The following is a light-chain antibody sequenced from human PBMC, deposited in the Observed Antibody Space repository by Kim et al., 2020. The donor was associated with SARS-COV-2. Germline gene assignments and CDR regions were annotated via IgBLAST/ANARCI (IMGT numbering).Light chain of an antibody. V-gene: IGKV3-15*01. J-gene: IGKJ2*03. Sequence: VYPGERAPTPCRASQNGGSSLAWYQQKPGQAPRLLIYDASTRATVIPARFSGSGSGTEFTLTISSLQSEDFAVYYCHQYNNWPLYSFGQGTKLEI. CDR1: QNGGSS. CDR3: HQYNNWPLYS. CDR2: DAS.